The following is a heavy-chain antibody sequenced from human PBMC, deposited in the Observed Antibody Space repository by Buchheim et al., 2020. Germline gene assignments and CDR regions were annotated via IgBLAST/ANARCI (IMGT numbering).Heavy chain of an antibody. J-gene: IGHJ4*02. V-gene: IGHV3-23*01. CDR3: APLKQAGTDLAY. CDR1: GFTFSTYV. D-gene: IGHD1-7*01. Sequence: EVQLLESGGGLVQPGGSLRLSCAASGFTFSTYVMSWVRLTPGKGLEWVSAISGSGGSTYYADSVRGRFTISRDNSKNTLSLQMDSLRPDDTAVYFCAPLKQAGTDLAYWGQGTL. CDR2: ISGSGGST.